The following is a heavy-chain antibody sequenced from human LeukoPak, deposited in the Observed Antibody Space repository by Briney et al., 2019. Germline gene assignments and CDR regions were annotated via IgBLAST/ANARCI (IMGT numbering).Heavy chain of an antibody. Sequence: PSETLSLTCTVSGGSISSSSYYWGWIRQPPGKGLEWIGSIYYSGSTYYNPSLKSRVTISVDTSKNQFSLKLSSVTAADTAVYYCARPGLPTRRPNWYFDLWGRGTLVTVSS. CDR1: GGSISSSSYY. CDR3: ARPGLPTRRPNWYFDL. D-gene: IGHD5-12*01. V-gene: IGHV4-39*01. J-gene: IGHJ2*01. CDR2: IYYSGST.